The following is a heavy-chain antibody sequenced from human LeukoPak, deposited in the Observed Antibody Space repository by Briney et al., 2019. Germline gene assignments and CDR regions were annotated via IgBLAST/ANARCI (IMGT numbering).Heavy chain of an antibody. D-gene: IGHD6-19*01. CDR3: ARSIRGYSSGWYYFDY. CDR2: IYYSGST. Sequence: SETLSLTCTVSGGSIRSSTDYWGWIRQPPGKELEWIGSIYYSGSTYYNPSLKSRVTISVDTSKNQFSVKLSSVTAADTAVYYCARSIRGYSSGWYYFDYWGQGTLVTVSS. J-gene: IGHJ4*02. V-gene: IGHV4-39*07. CDR1: GGSIRSSTDY.